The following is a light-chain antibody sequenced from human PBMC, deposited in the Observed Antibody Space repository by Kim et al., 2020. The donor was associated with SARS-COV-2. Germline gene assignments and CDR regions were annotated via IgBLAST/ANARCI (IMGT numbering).Light chain of an antibody. CDR1: SSDVGAYNY. Sequence: GQSFTISCTGTSSDVGAYNYVSWYQQHPGKAPKLMIYEVSNRPSGVSDRFSGSKSDNTASLTISGLQAEDEADYYCSSYTRSNTRVFGGGTQLTVL. V-gene: IGLV2-14*03. J-gene: IGLJ3*02. CDR3: SSYTRSNTRV. CDR2: EVS.